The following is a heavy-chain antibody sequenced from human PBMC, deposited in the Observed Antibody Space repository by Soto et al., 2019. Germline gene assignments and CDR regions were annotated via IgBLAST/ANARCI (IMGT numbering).Heavy chain of an antibody. CDR2: IYYSGIT. J-gene: IGHJ4*02. CDR1: GASISSYY. CDR3: ARALFGVVLDD. V-gene: IGHV4-59*01. D-gene: IGHD3-3*01. Sequence: SETLSLTCTVSGASISSYYWSWIRQPPGKGLEWIGYIYYSGITNYNPSLKSRVTTSVDASKNQLSLKLSSVTAADTAMYYCARALFGVVLDDSGQGTPVTVSS.